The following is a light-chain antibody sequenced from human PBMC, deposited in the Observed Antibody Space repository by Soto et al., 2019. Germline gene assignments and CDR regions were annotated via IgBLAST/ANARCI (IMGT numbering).Light chain of an antibody. Sequence: EMVMTQSPATLSVSPGERATLSCRASQSVSSYLAWYQQKPGQPPRLLIYVASTRAAGIPARFSGSGSGTEFTLTINSLQYEDFAGYSGAQYKDWPPRFVQGTKVQIK. CDR1: QSVSSY. CDR3: AQYKDWPPR. V-gene: IGKV3-15*01. CDR2: VAS. J-gene: IGKJ1*01.